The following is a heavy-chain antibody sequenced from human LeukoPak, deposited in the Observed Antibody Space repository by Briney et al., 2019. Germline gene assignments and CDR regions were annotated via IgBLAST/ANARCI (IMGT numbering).Heavy chain of an antibody. J-gene: IGHJ4*02. CDR1: GFTFASYA. CDR3: ARLEYYYVSGNYYKLFDY. D-gene: IGHD3-10*01. Sequence: GGSLRLSCAGSGFTFASYAVHWVRQAPGKRLEWVAFISSDGTTEHYRDSVKGRFTLSRDNSKNTVSLQMNSLGTEDTAVYYCARLEYYYVSGNYYKLFDYWGQGTLVTVCS. V-gene: IGHV3-30-3*01. CDR2: ISSDGTTE.